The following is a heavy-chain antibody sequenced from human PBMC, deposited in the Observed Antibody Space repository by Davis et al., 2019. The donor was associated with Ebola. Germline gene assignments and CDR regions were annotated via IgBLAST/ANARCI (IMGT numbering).Heavy chain of an antibody. CDR3: AKDLGDFDY. CDR1: GFTFSGSA. J-gene: IGHJ4*02. V-gene: IGHV3-73*01. Sequence: GESLKISCAASGFTFSGSAMHWVRQASGKGLEWVGRIRSKANSYATAYAASVKGRFTISRDDSKNTAYLQMNSLKTEDTAVYYCAKDLGDFDYWGQGTLVTVSS. D-gene: IGHD3-16*01. CDR2: IRSKANSYAT.